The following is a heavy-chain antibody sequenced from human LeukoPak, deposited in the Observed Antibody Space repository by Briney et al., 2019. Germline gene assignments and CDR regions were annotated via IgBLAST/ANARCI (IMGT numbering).Heavy chain of an antibody. Sequence: SGPALVKPTQTLTLTCTFSGFSLSTSGMRVSWIRQPPGKALEWLALIDWDDDKFYSTSLKTRLTISKDTSKNQVVLTMTNMDPVDTATYYCAHSDSYGRYFDYWGQGTLVTVSS. D-gene: IGHD5-18*01. CDR3: AHSDSYGRYFDY. CDR2: IDWDDDK. J-gene: IGHJ4*02. V-gene: IGHV2-70*04. CDR1: GFSLSTSGMR.